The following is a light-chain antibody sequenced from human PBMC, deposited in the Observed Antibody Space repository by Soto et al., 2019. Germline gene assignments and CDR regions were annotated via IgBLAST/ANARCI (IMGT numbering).Light chain of an antibody. J-gene: IGKJ2*01. Sequence: DIQMTQSPSSLSASVGDRVTITCQASQDISNYLNWYQQKPGKAPKLLIYAASNLETGVPSRFSGSGSWTDFTFTISSLQPEVIATSYCPHKGTFGQGTKREV. CDR1: QDISNY. V-gene: IGKV1-33*01. CDR2: AAS. CDR3: PHKGT.